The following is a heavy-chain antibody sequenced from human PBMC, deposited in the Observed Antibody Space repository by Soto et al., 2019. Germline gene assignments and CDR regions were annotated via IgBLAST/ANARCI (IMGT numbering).Heavy chain of an antibody. Sequence: PSETLSLTYTVSGGSISSYYWSWIRQPPGKGLEWIGYIYYSGSTNYNPSLKSRVTISVDTSKNQFSLKLSSVTAADTAVYYCASGYDILTGYPRGDYYGMDVWGQGTTVTVSS. CDR2: IYYSGST. J-gene: IGHJ6*02. V-gene: IGHV4-59*08. CDR3: ASGYDILTGYPRGDYYGMDV. CDR1: GGSISSYY. D-gene: IGHD3-9*01.